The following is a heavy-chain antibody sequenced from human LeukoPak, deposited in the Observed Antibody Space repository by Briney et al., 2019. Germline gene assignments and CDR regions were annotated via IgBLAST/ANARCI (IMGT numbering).Heavy chain of an antibody. J-gene: IGHJ4*02. CDR2: ISGSGGST. Sequence: PGRSLRLSCAASGFTFSSYAVTWVRQAPGKGLEWVSGISGSGGSTYYADFVKGRFTISRDNSRNTLYLQMNSLRAEDAAVYYCAKARYSDNWPGLDWGQGTLVTVSS. CDR3: AKARYSDNWPGLD. CDR1: GFTFSSYA. V-gene: IGHV3-23*01. D-gene: IGHD1-20*01.